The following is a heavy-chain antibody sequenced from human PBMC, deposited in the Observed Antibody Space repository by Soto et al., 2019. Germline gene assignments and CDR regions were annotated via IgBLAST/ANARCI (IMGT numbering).Heavy chain of an antibody. CDR1: GFTFSTSA. J-gene: IGHJ4*02. Sequence: EVQLLESGGGLVQPGGSLRLSCAASGFTFSTSAMSWVRHAPGQGLEWVSGISGSGGTTYYADSVKGRFTISRDNSKNALYLQMDNLRAEDTAIYDCAKRDLYYWGQGTLATVAS. CDR2: ISGSGGTT. V-gene: IGHV3-23*01. CDR3: AKRDLYY.